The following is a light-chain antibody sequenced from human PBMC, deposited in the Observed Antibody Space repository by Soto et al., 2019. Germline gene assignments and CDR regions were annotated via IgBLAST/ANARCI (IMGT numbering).Light chain of an antibody. CDR2: DGS. Sequence: DIQMTQSPSTLSASLGDRVTITCRASQSISSWLAWYQQKPGKAPNLLIYDGSSLQSGVPSRFSGSGSGTELTLTISSLQPDDVATYYCQKYNSAPLAFGGGTKV. J-gene: IGKJ4*01. CDR3: QKYNSAPLA. V-gene: IGKV1-5*01. CDR1: QSISSW.